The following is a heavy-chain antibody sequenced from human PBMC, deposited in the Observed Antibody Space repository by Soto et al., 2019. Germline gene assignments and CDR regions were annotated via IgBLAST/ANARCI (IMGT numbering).Heavy chain of an antibody. V-gene: IGHV1-69*06. Sequence: SLKLSCKAYGVTFSDDSVSWVRQSPLQLLEWLGVSLPIFGTANYAQKFQGRATIIADKSTDTVYMELTNLRPDDTAVYYCARESHDISVVPATVLGPSTWFDPWGQGTQVTVSS. D-gene: IGHD2-2*02. CDR2: SLPIFGTA. CDR3: ARESHDISVVPATVLGPSTWFDP. J-gene: IGHJ5*02. CDR1: GVTFSDDS.